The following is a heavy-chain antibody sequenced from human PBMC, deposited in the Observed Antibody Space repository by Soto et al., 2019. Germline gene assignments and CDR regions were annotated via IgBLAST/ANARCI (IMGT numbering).Heavy chain of an antibody. CDR3: ARENKRNRVGPCRGWFDP. CDR1: GGSISSGGYY. V-gene: IGHV4-31*03. D-gene: IGHD1-26*01. J-gene: IGHJ5*02. CDR2: IYYSGST. Sequence: QVQLQESGPGLVKPSQTLSLTCTVSGGSISSGGYYWSWIRQHPGKGLEWIGYIYYSGSTYYNPSLKSRVTISVDTSKNQFSLKLSSVPAADTAGYYCARENKRNRVGPCRGWFDPWGQGTLVTVSS.